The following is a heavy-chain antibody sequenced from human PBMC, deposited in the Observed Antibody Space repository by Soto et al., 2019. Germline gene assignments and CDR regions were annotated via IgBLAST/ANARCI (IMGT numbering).Heavy chain of an antibody. Sequence: PSETLSLTCNVSGGSISGSSYYWGWIRQPPGKGLEWIASIYYSGSIYYNPSLKSRVTMSVDTPKNQFSLKLSSVTAADTAVYFCARLRHDSSGYYWFDPWGQGTQVTVS. CDR1: GGSISGSSYY. V-gene: IGHV4-39*01. CDR3: ARLRHDSSGYYWFDP. D-gene: IGHD3-22*01. J-gene: IGHJ5*02. CDR2: IYYSGSI.